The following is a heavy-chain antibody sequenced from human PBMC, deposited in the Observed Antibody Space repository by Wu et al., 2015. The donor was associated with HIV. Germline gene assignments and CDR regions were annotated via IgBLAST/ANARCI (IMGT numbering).Heavy chain of an antibody. J-gene: IGHJ4*02. CDR1: GYTFTGYY. CDR2: INPNSGGT. D-gene: IGHD2-2*02. Sequence: QVQLVQSGAEVKKPGASVKVSCKASGYTFTGYYMHWVRQAPGQGLEWMGWINPNSGGTNYAQKFQGRVTMTRDTSISTAYMELSRLRSDDTAVYYCARLVRDIVVVPAAIPDDYWGQGTLVTVSS. V-gene: IGHV1-2*02. CDR3: ARLVRDIVVVPAAIPDDY.